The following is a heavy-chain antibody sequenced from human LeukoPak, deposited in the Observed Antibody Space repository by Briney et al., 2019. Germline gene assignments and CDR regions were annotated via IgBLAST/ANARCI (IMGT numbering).Heavy chain of an antibody. D-gene: IGHD2-2*01. J-gene: IGHJ5*02. V-gene: IGHV1-2*02. CDR1: GYTFTGYY. CDR3: TRGSQLLSDYNWFDP. Sequence: ASVKVSCKASGYTFTGYYMHWVRQAPGQGLEWMGWISPNNGGTNYAQKLQGRVTMTRDASTSTVYMELSSLRSEDTAVYYCTRGSQLLSDYNWFDPWGQGTLVTVSS. CDR2: ISPNNGGT.